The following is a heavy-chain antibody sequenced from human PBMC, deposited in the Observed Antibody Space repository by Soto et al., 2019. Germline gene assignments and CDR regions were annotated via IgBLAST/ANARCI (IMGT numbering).Heavy chain of an antibody. J-gene: IGHJ6*02. Sequence: EVQLVESGGGLVKPGGSLRLSCAASGFTFSSYSMNWVRQAPGKGLEWVSSISSSSSYIYYADSVKGRFTISRDNAKNSLYMKMNSLRAEDTAVYYCAGDMGTAVELGYYYYGMDVWGQGTTVTVSS. CDR2: ISSSSSYI. CDR3: AGDMGTAVELGYYYYGMDV. V-gene: IGHV3-21*01. CDR1: GFTFSSYS. D-gene: IGHD1-1*01.